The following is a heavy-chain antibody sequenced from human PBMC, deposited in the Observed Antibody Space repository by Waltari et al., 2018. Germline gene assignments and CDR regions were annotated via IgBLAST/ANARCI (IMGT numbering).Heavy chain of an antibody. J-gene: IGHJ3*02. D-gene: IGHD5-12*01. V-gene: IGHV4-59*13. CDR3: AREGDGYKHYAFDI. CDR1: GGSISSYY. Sequence: QVQLQESGPGLVKPSETLSLTCTVSGGSISSYYWSWIRQPPGKGLGWIGYIYYSGSTNYNPSLKSRVTISVDTSKNQFSLKLSSVTAADTAVYYCAREGDGYKHYAFDIWGQGTMVTVSS. CDR2: IYYSGST.